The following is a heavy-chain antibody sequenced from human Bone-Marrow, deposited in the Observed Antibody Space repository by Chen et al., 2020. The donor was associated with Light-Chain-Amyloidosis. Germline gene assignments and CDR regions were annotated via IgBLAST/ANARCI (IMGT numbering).Heavy chain of an antibody. V-gene: IGHV3-53*01. J-gene: IGHJ6*02. CDR3: ARGGRLRSMDV. CDR2: VDGGGKI. D-gene: IGHD5-12*01. Sequence: EVQVVESGGDLIQPGGSLRLSCAALGFAVGTNHMSWARQPPGKGLVWISGVDGGGKIAYADSVEGRFTISRDKSNNTVDLQMNSLRADDTAVYYCARGGRLRSMDVWGQGTTVAVSS. CDR1: GFAVGTNH.